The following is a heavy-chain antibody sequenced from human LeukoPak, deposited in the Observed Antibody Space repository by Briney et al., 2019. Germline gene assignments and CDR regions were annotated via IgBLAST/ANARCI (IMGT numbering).Heavy chain of an antibody. V-gene: IGHV3-23*01. J-gene: IGHJ5*02. CDR1: GFDLITYA. Sequence: GGSLRLSCAASGFDLITYAMTWVRQAPAKGLEWVSSIRIGGGGTYYADSVKGRFTIPRDNSENTLHLQMNNLRVGDTAKYFCARCMVLSQGWCNWFDPWGQGTLVTVSS. CDR3: ARCMVLSQGWCNWFDP. D-gene: IGHD6-13*01. CDR2: IRIGGGGT.